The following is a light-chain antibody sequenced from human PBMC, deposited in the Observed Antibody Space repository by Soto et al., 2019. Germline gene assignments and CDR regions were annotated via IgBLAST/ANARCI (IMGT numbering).Light chain of an antibody. CDR3: MQGTHWPPYT. J-gene: IGKJ2*01. V-gene: IGKV2-30*01. CDR2: NVS. CDR1: QSLVYSDGNTY. Sequence: DVVLTQSPLSLPVTLGQPASISCRSSQSLVYSDGNTYLSWFLQRPGQSPRRLIYNVSIRDSRVPDRFSGSGSGTDFTLTITRVGAEDVGVYYCMQGTHWPPYTFGQGTSWRSN.